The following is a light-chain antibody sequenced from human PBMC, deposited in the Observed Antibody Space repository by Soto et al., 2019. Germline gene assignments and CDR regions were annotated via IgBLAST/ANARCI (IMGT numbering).Light chain of an antibody. V-gene: IGKV1-12*01. Sequence: DIQMTQSPSSVSASVGDRVTITCRARQGISSWLAWYQQKPGKAPKRLIYVASTLPRGVPSWFSGSGSGTYFTLTISSLQPEDFATYYGQQANSFPYTCGPGTKVDMK. CDR3: QQANSFPYT. CDR1: QGISSW. J-gene: IGKJ3*01. CDR2: VAS.